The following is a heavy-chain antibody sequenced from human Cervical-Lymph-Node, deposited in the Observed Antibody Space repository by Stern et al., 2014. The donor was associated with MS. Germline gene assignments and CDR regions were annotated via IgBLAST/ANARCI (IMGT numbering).Heavy chain of an antibody. J-gene: IGHJ4*02. Sequence: EVQLVVSGGGLVQPGGSLRLSCAASGFTFKVYSMHWVRQAPGTGLAWVSSITSGSSDIHYADSVKGRFTISRDNVKNSLYLQMNSLRAEDTALYYCAREDYTQDFDYWGRGTLVTVSS. CDR1: GFTFKVYS. D-gene: IGHD4-11*01. CDR3: AREDYTQDFDY. CDR2: ITSGSSDI. V-gene: IGHV3-21*01.